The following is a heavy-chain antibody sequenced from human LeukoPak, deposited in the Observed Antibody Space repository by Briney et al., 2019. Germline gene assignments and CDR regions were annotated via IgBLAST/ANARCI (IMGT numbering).Heavy chain of an antibody. J-gene: IGHJ6*03. CDR2: IYTSGST. V-gene: IGHV4-61*02. CDR1: GGSISSGSYY. D-gene: IGHD6-13*01. CDR3: AKNSRGYMDV. Sequence: PSQTLSLTCTVSGGSISSGSYYWSWIRQPAGKGLEWIGRIYTSGSTNYNPSLKSRVTISVDTSKNQFSLKLSSVTAADTAVYYCAKNSRGYMDVWGKGTTVTVSS.